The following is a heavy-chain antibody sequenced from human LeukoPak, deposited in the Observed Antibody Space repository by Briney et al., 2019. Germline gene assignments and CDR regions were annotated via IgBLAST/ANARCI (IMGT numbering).Heavy chain of an antibody. CDR1: GFSLSTDGVG. V-gene: IGHV2-5*02. CDR3: AQSPNTYSGSRFDY. J-gene: IGHJ4*02. D-gene: IGHD1-26*01. CDR2: IYWDNDK. Sequence: SGPTLVKPTQTLTLTCTFSGFSLSTDGVGVGWIRQPPGKALEWLALIYWDNDKRYSPSLKSRLTITKDTSKNLVVLTMTNMDPVDTATYYRAQSPNTYSGSRFDYWGQGTLVTVSS.